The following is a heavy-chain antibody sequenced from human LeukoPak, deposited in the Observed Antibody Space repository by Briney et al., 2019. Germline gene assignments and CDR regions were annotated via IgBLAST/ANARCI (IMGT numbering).Heavy chain of an antibody. J-gene: IGHJ4*02. CDR2: IIPILGIA. D-gene: IGHD2-21*01. CDR1: GGTFSSYA. CDR3: TIIPNVIVFTHQFEY. Sequence: SVKVSCKASGGTFSSYAISWVRQAPGQGLEWMGRIIPILGIANYAQKFQGRVTITADKSTSTAYMELSSLRSEDTAVYYCTIIPNVIVFTHQFEYWGQGTLVTVSS. V-gene: IGHV1-69*04.